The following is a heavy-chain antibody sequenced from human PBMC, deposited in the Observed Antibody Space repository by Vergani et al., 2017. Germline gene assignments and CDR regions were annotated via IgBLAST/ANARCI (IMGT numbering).Heavy chain of an antibody. J-gene: IGHJ4*02. CDR3: ASKGYDVWSGYPY. CDR2: ISSSGSTI. D-gene: IGHD3-3*01. Sequence: EVQLVESGGGLVQPGGSLRLSCAASGFTFSSYEMNWVRQAPGKGLEWVSYISSSGSTIYYADSVKGRFTISRDNAKNSLYLQMNSLRAEDTAVYYCASKGYDVWSGYPYWGQGTLVTVSS. V-gene: IGHV3-48*03. CDR1: GFTFSSYE.